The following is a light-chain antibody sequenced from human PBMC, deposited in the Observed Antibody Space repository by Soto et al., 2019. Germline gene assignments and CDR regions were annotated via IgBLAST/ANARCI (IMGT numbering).Light chain of an antibody. V-gene: IGKV1-5*03. J-gene: IGKJ1*01. CDR3: QQYNGT. CDR2: KAS. Sequence: DIQMTQSPSTLSASVGDRVTITCRASQSISGWLAWYQQKPGKAPKLLIYKASSLESGVPSRFSGSGSGTEFTLTINSLQPDDFATYYCQQYNGTFGQGTKVDI. CDR1: QSISGW.